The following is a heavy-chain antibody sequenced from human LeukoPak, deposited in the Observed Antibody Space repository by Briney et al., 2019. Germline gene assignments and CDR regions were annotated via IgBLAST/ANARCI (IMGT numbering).Heavy chain of an antibody. CDR1: GGSISSGGYY. V-gene: IGHV4-31*03. Sequence: TLSLTCTVSGGSISSGGYYWSWFRQHPGKGLEWIGYIYYSGSTYYNPSLKSRVTISVDTSKNQFSLKLSSVTAADTAVYYCARWVHGDYDYYYGMDVWGQGTTVTVSS. D-gene: IGHD4-17*01. J-gene: IGHJ6*02. CDR3: ARWVHGDYDYYYGMDV. CDR2: IYYSGST.